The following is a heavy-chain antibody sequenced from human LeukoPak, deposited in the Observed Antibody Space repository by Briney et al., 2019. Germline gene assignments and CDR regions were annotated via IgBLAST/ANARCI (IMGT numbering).Heavy chain of an antibody. Sequence: ASETLSLTCTVSGYSISSGYYWGWVRQAPGKGLEWVANIKQDGSEKYYVDSVKGRFTISRDNAKNSLYLQMNSLRAEDTAVYYCARDHYFDYWGQGTLVTVSS. J-gene: IGHJ4*02. CDR3: ARDHYFDY. CDR1: GYSISSGYY. V-gene: IGHV3-7*01. CDR2: IKQDGSEK.